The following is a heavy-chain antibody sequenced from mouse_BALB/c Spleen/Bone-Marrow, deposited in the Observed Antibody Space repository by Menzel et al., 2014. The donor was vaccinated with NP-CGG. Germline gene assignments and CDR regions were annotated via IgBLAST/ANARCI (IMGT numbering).Heavy chain of an antibody. D-gene: IGHD1-1*01. CDR2: IHYSGST. CDR1: GYSITSGYS. V-gene: IGHV3-1*02. CDR3: ARSTVVPYWYFDV. J-gene: IGHJ1*01. Sequence: EVKLVESGPDLVKPSQSLSLTCTVTGYSITSGYSCHWIRQFPGNKLEWMGYIHYSGSTNYNPSLKSRISITRDTSKNQFFLQLNSVTTEDTATYYCARSTVVPYWYFDVWGAGTTVTVSS.